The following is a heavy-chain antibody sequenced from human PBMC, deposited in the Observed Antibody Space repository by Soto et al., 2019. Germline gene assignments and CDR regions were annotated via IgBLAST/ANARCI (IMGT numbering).Heavy chain of an antibody. D-gene: IGHD3-3*01. V-gene: IGHV4-30-2*01. CDR1: GGSITTSDYS. Sequence: TLSLTCAVSGGSITTSDYSWSWIRQPPGRGLEWIGSIYHTGATRYIPSLKSRLTMSLDKSKNHFSLDLSSVAAADTALYYCVRERTFFGRAPRGGVDFWGPGTAVTVSS. CDR2: IYHTGAT. CDR3: VRERTFFGRAPRGGVDF. J-gene: IGHJ6*02.